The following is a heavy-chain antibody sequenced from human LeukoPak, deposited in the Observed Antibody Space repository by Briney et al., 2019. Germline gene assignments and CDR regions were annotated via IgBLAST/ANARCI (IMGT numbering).Heavy chain of an antibody. CDR2: ISYDGSNK. J-gene: IGHJ4*02. D-gene: IGHD3-10*01. Sequence: PGGSLRLSCAASGFTFSSYGMHWVRQAPGKGLEWVAVISYDGSNKYYADSVKGRFTISRDNSKNTLYLQMNSLRAEDTAVCYCAKEALSGSGSYSFDYWGQGTLVTVSS. CDR1: GFTFSSYG. V-gene: IGHV3-30*18. CDR3: AKEALSGSGSYSFDY.